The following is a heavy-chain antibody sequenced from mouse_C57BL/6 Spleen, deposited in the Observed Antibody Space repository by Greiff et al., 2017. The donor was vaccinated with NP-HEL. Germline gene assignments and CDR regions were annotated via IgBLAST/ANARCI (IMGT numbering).Heavy chain of an antibody. CDR1: GYTFTDYY. CDR2: INPNNGGT. V-gene: IGHV1-26*01. Sequence: EVQLQQSGPELVKPGASVKISCKASGYTFTDYYMNWVKQSHGKSLEWIGDINPNNGGTSYNQKFKGKATLTVDKSSSTAYMELRSLTSEDSAVYYCERDRYGTLDYWGQGTAVTVAS. CDR3: ERDRYGTLDY. J-gene: IGHJ4*01. D-gene: IGHD1-1*01.